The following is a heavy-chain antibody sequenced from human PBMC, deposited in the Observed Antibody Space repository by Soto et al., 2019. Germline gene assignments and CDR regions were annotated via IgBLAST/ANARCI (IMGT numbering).Heavy chain of an antibody. CDR2: ISYDGSNK. V-gene: IGHV3-30-3*01. J-gene: IGHJ3*02. CDR1: GFTFSSYA. Sequence: GGSLRLSCAASGFTFSSYAMHWVRQAPGKGLEWVAVISYDGSNKYYADSVKGRFTISRDNSKNTLYLQMNSLRAEDTAVYYCASTVDIWGQGTMVTVS. CDR3: ASTVDI.